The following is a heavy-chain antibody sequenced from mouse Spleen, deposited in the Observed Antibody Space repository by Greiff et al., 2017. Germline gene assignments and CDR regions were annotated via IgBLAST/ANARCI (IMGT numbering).Heavy chain of an antibody. J-gene: IGHJ2*01. D-gene: IGHD4-1*01. V-gene: IGHV7-1*01. Sequence: EVQRVESGGGLVQSGRSLRLSCATSGFTFSDFYMEWVRQAPGKGLEWIAASRNKANDYTTEYSASVKGRFIVSRDTSQSILYLQMNALRAEDTAIYYCARDAVGTRYFDYWGQGTTLTVSS. CDR3: ARDAVGTRYFDY. CDR2: SRNKANDYTT. CDR1: GFTFSDFY.